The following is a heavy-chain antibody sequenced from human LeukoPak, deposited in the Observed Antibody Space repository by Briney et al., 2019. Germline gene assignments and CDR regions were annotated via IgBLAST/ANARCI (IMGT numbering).Heavy chain of an antibody. CDR1: GYTFTSYG. J-gene: IGHJ5*02. CDR2: ISAYNGNT. CDR3: ARDMTVLIEGGFDP. Sequence: ASVKVSCKASGYTFTSYGISWVRQAPGQGLEWMGWISAYNGNTNYAQKLQGRVTMTTDTSTSTAYMELRSLRSDDTAVYYCARDMTVLIEGGFDPWGQGTLVTVSS. V-gene: IGHV1-18*01. D-gene: IGHD3-10*01.